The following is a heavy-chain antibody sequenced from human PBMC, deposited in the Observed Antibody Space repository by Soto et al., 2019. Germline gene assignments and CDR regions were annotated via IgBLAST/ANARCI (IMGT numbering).Heavy chain of an antibody. J-gene: IGHJ1*01. Sequence: QVQLVESGGGLVKPGGSLRLSCAASGFTFSDYYMSWIRQAPGKGLEWVSYISSSGNIIYYADSVKGRFTVSRDNAKNSLYLQMNSLRAEDTAVYYCARVHGDYDHREYFQHWGQGTLVTVSS. CDR1: GFTFSDYY. CDR3: ARVHGDYDHREYFQH. V-gene: IGHV3-11*01. D-gene: IGHD4-17*01. CDR2: ISSSGNII.